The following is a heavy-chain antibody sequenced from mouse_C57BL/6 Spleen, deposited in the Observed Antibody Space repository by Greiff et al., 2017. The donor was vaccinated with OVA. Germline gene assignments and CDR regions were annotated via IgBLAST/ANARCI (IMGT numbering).Heavy chain of an antibody. V-gene: IGHV1-64*01. Sequence: QVQLQQPGAELVKPGASVKLSCKASGYTFTSSWMHWVKQRPGQGLEWIGMIHPNSGSTNYNEKFKSKATLTVDKSSSTAYMQLSSLTSEDAAVYYCARRGDYDWFAYWGQGTLVTVSA. CDR3: ARRGDYDWFAY. CDR1: GYTFTSSW. D-gene: IGHD2-4*01. J-gene: IGHJ3*01. CDR2: IHPNSGST.